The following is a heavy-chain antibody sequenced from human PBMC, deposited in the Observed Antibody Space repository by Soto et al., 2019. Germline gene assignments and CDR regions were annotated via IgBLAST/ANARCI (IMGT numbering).Heavy chain of an antibody. V-gene: IGHV1-18*01. CDR1: GYTFTSYG. D-gene: IGHD3-3*01. CDR2: ISAYNGNT. Sequence: ASVKVSCKASGYTFTSYGISWVRQAPGQGLEWMGWISAYNGNTNYAQKLQGRVTMTTDKSTSTAYMELSSLRSEDTAVYYCARVGFWSGYYYNWFDPWGQGTLVTVSS. J-gene: IGHJ5*02. CDR3: ARVGFWSGYYYNWFDP.